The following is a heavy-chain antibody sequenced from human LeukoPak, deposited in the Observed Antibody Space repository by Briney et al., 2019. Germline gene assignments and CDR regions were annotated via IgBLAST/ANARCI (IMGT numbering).Heavy chain of an antibody. D-gene: IGHD2-2*01. J-gene: IGHJ6*03. CDR1: GYTFTSYG. V-gene: IGHV1-8*03. Sequence: ASVKVSCKASGYTFTSYGISWVRQAPGQGLEWMGWLNPTNGKAGYAQKLQGRLTITRDTSISTAYMELTSLRSEDTAIYYCARRARDCNRANCLDYYFYTDVWGKGTTVTVSS. CDR3: ARRARDCNRANCLDYYFYTDV. CDR2: LNPTNGKA.